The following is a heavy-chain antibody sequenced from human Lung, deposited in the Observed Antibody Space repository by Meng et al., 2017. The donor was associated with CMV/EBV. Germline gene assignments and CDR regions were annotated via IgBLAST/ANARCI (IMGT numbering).Heavy chain of an antibody. CDR3: ARGINGGCGD. CDR2: TYYRSKWYH. V-gene: IGHV6-1*01. D-gene: IGHD4-23*01. Sequence: LQQAGPGLVTPPQTLSLPCAISGDIVSSNSAAWHWIRQSPSRGLEWLGRTYYRSKWYHEYAVSVKSRITISPDTPKNQFSLQLNSMTPEDTAVYYCARGINGGCGDWGQGTLVTVSS. J-gene: IGHJ4*02. CDR1: GDIVSSNSAA.